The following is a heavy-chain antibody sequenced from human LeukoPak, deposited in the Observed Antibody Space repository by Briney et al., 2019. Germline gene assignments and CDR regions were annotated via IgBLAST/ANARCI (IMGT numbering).Heavy chain of an antibody. D-gene: IGHD2-2*02. CDR1: GFTFSTYS. V-gene: IGHV3-48*01. J-gene: IGHJ4*02. CDR2: ISSSSSTI. CDR3: ARVDCSSTSCYTPYY. Sequence: PGGSLRLSCAASGFTFSTYSMNWVRQAPGKGLEWVSYISSSSSTIYYADSMKGRFTIARDNAKNSLYLQMNSLRAEDTAVYYCARVDCSSTSCYTPYYWGQGTLVTVSS.